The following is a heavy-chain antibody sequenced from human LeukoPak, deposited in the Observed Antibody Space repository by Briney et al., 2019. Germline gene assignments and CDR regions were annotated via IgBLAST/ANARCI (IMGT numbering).Heavy chain of an antibody. CDR1: GFTFSSYG. CDR2: ISYDGGNK. J-gene: IGHJ4*02. V-gene: IGHV3-30*03. CDR3: ARCSFSSGWVFDY. D-gene: IGHD6-19*01. Sequence: GRSLRLSCAASGFTFSSYGMHWVRQAPGKGLEWVAVISYDGGNKYYADSVKGRFTISRDNSKNTLYLQMNSLRAEDTAVYYCARCSFSSGWVFDYWGQGTLVTVSS.